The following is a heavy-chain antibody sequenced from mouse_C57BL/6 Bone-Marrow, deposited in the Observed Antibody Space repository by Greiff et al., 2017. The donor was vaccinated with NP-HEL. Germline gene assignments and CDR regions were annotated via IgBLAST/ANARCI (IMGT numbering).Heavy chain of an antibody. CDR1: GYTFTSYW. Sequence: QVQLQQPGAELVKPGASVKLSCKASGYTFTSYWMHWVKQRPGQGLEWIGMIHPNSGSTNSNEKFKSKATLTVDKSSSTAYMQLSSLTSEDSAVYYCARDPWDSWFTYWGKGTLVSVSA. D-gene: IGHD4-1*01. CDR2: IHPNSGST. V-gene: IGHV1-64*01. CDR3: ARDPWDSWFTY. J-gene: IGHJ3*01.